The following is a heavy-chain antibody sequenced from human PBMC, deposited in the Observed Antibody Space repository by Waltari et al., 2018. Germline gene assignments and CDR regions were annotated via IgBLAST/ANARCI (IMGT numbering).Heavy chain of an antibody. V-gene: IGHV3-33*01. J-gene: IGHJ6*02. CDR3: ARDGLSFYGMDV. CDR2: IWYDGSNK. D-gene: IGHD3-10*01. CDR1: GFTFSSYG. Sequence: QVQLVESGGGVVQPGRSLRLSCAASGFTFSSYGMHWVRQAPGKGLEWVAVIWYDGSNKYYADAVKGRFTISRDNSKNTLYLQMNSLRAEDTAVYYCARDGLSFYGMDVWGQGTTVTVSS.